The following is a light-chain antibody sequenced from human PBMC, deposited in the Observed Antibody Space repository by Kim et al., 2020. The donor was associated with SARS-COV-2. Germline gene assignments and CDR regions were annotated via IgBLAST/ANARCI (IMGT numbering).Light chain of an antibody. CDR2: SNT. CDR3: QSYDSSLSGSKV. J-gene: IGLJ2*01. CDR1: SSNLGAGSD. V-gene: IGLV1-40*01. Sequence: QSVLTQPPSVSGAPGQRVTISCTGSSSNLGAGSDVHWYQQLPGTAPKLLIYSNTNRPSGVPDRFSGSKSGTSASLAITGLQAEDEADYYCQSYDSSLSGSKVFGGGTQLTVL.